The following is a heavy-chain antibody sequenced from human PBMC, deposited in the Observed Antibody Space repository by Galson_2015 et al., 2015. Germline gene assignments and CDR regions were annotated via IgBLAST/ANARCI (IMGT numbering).Heavy chain of an antibody. D-gene: IGHD2-2*01. CDR3: AREIVVVPAAMYGAFDI. V-gene: IGHV3-11*06. Sequence: SLRLSCAASGFTFSDYYMSWIRQAPGKGLEWVSYISSSSSYTNYAGSVKGRFTISRDNAKNSLYLQMNSLRAEDTAEYYCAREIVVVPAAMYGAFDIWGQGTMVTVSS. CDR2: ISSSSSYT. J-gene: IGHJ3*02. CDR1: GFTFSDYY.